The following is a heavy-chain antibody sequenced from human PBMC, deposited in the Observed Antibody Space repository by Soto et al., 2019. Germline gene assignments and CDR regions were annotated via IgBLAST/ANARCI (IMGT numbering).Heavy chain of an antibody. V-gene: IGHV4-30-4*01. CDR3: TRVRGSGSYHVSALDS. J-gene: IGHJ4*02. D-gene: IGHD3-10*01. CDR2: ISSSGRT. Sequence: QVQLEESGPGLVQPSQTLSLKCTVSGGSISSAEFYWSLIRQPPGKGLEWFGYISSSGRTFYTPALRSRVTISIDPSESQVSLKLSSVPSPDTAVYYCTRVRGSGSYHVSALDSWGQGTLVIVSS. CDR1: GGSISSAEFY.